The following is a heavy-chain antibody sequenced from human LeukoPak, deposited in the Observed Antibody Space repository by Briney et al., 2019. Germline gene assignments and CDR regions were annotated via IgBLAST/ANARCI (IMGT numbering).Heavy chain of an antibody. V-gene: IGHV3-30*02. CDR1: RFSFKTDG. D-gene: IGHD4-17*01. CDR2: IRHDGSLI. CDR3: ARVDDYGSNTRLPKFLGFDP. Sequence: GGSLRLSCVQPRFSFKTDGMHWVSQAPGKGPEWVAFIRHDGSLIYYAESAKGRFTISRDNSKNTLYLQMNSLRPDDTAVYYCARVDDYGSNTRLPKFLGFDPWGQGSLVTVSS. J-gene: IGHJ5*02.